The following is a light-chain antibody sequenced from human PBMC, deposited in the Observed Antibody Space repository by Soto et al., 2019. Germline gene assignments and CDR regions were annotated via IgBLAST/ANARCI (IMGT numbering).Light chain of an antibody. J-gene: IGLJ2*01. V-gene: IGLV1-44*01. CDR1: SSNIGSHT. CDR3: AAWDDSLNGPV. Sequence: QSVLTQPPSVSGTPGQRVTISCSGSSSNIGSHTIDWYRQVPGTAPELLIYSISQRPSGVPDRFSGSKSGASASLAISGLQSEDEADYYCAAWDDSLNGPVFGGGTKLTVL. CDR2: SIS.